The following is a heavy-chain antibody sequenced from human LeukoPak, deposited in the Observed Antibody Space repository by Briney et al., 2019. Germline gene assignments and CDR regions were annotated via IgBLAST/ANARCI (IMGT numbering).Heavy chain of an antibody. Sequence: SETLSLTCTVSGYSLSSGYYWGWIRQPPGKGLEWIGSIYHSGSTYYNPSLKSRVTISVDTSKNQFSLKLSSATAADTAVYYCARSPARLLWFGAHPLPNWFDPWGQGTLVTVSS. CDR3: ARSPARLLWFGAHPLPNWFDP. V-gene: IGHV4-38-2*02. CDR2: IYHSGST. J-gene: IGHJ5*02. D-gene: IGHD3-10*01. CDR1: GYSLSSGYY.